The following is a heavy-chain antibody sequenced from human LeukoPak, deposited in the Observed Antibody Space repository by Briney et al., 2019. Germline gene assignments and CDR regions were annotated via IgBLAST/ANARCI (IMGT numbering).Heavy chain of an antibody. D-gene: IGHD2-2*01. Sequence: SETLSLTCTVSGGSISSYYWSWIRQPPGKGLEWIGYIYYSGSTNYNPSLKSRVTISVDTSKNQFSLKLSSVTAADTAVYYCARGLIVPAATRYWYFDLWGRGTLVTVSS. V-gene: IGHV4-59*01. J-gene: IGHJ2*01. CDR3: ARGLIVPAATRYWYFDL. CDR2: IYYSGST. CDR1: GGSISSYY.